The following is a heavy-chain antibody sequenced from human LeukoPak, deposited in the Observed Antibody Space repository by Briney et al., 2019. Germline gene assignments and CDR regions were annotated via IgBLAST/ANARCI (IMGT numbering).Heavy chain of an antibody. CDR3: ARVSGYYFYYYDMDV. J-gene: IGHJ6*02. CDR1: GFTFSSYS. V-gene: IGHV3-48*04. Sequence: GGSLRLSCAASGFTFSSYSMNWVRQAPGKGLEWVSYISSSSSTIYYADSVKGRFTISRDNAKNSLYLQMNSLRAEDTALYYCARVSGYYFYYYDMDVWGQGTTVTVSS. D-gene: IGHD3-22*01. CDR2: ISSSSSTI.